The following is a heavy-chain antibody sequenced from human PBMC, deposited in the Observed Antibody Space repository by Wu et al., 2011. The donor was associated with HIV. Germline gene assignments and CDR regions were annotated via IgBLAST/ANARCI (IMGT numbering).Heavy chain of an antibody. CDR3: ATDPTIAVAGTKSF. CDR1: GGTFSTYG. CDR2: IIPXFGTA. Sequence: QVQLVQSGAEVKKPGSSVKVSCKASGGTFSTYGISWVRQAPGQGLEWMGRIIPXFGTAIYAHKFQGRLTITADKSSNTASMELTSLKSEDTAVYYCATDPTIAVAGTKSFWGRGTLVSVSS. D-gene: IGHD6-19*01. V-gene: IGHV1-69*14. J-gene: IGHJ4*02.